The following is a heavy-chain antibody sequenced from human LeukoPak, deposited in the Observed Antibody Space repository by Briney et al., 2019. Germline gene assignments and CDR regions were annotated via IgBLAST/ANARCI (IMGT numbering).Heavy chain of an antibody. CDR1: GGSISSGDYY. J-gene: IGHJ1*01. V-gene: IGHV4-30-4*08. CDR3: ARVAHPGAVAGRGEGYLQN. CDR2: IYYSGST. D-gene: IGHD6-19*01. Sequence: PSETLSLTRTVSGGSISSGDYYWSWIRQPPGKGLEWIGYIYYSGSTYYNPSLKSRVTISVDTSKNQFSLKLSSVTAADTAVYYCARVAHPGAVAGRGEGYLQNWGQGTLVTVSS.